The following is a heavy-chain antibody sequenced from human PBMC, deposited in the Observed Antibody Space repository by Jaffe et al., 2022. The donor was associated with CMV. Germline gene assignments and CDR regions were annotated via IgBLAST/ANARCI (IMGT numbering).Heavy chain of an antibody. D-gene: IGHD3-22*01. CDR2: INHSGST. CDR1: GGSFSGYY. V-gene: IGHV4-34*01. Sequence: QVQLQQWGAGLLKPSETLSLTCAVYGGSFSGYYWSWIRQPPGKGLEWIGEINHSGSTNYNPSLKSRVTISVDTSKNQFSLKLSSVTAADTAVYYCATIARPPNYYDSSGYWDYWGQGTLVTVSS. J-gene: IGHJ4*02. CDR3: ATIARPPNYYDSSGYWDY.